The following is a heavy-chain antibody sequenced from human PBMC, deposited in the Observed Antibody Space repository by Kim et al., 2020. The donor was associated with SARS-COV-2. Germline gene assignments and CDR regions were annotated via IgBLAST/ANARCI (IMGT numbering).Heavy chain of an antibody. CDR3: AKEKYVSGSRSPFDY. CDR2: ISWNSVKR. V-gene: IGHV3-9*01. Sequence: GGSLRLSCAASGFTFDDYDMHWVRQVPGKGVEWVSGISWNSVKRGYADSVKGRFTISRDNAKNSLYLQMNSLRPEDTALYYCAKEKYVSGSRSPFDYWGQGTLVTVSS. J-gene: IGHJ4*02. D-gene: IGHD3-10*01. CDR1: GFTFDDYD.